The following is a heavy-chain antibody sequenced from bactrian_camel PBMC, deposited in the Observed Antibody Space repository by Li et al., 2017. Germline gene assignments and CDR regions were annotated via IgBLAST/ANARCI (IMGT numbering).Heavy chain of an antibody. J-gene: IGHJ4*01. V-gene: IGHV3S53*01. D-gene: IGHD4*01. CDR1: GYDISTCE. CDR3: ASGIGDSGTHFF. Sequence: HVQLVESGGGSVQAGGSLKLSCTSSGYDISTCEKGWFRQVPGTEREGVAVMIGDGTIMYGDAVKGRFTISRDKDKNTVYLQMNSLKSEDTGLYYCASGIGDSGTHFFWGQGTQVTVS. CDR2: MIGDGTI.